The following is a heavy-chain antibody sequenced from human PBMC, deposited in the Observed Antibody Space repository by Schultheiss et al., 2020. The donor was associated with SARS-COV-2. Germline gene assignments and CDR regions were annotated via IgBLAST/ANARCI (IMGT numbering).Heavy chain of an antibody. V-gene: IGHV3-30*04. CDR1: GFTFSSYA. CDR2: ISYDGNHK. Sequence: GGSLRLSCAASGFTFSSYAMHWVRQAPGKGLEWVAVISYDGNHKYYGDSVKGRFTISRDNSKNTLYLQMNSLRAEDTALYYCAKGVDVAYWGQGTLVTVSS. CDR3: AKGVDVAY. D-gene: IGHD2-15*01. J-gene: IGHJ4*02.